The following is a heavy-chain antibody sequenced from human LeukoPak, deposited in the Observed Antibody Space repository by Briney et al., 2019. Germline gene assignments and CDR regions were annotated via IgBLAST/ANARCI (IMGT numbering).Heavy chain of an antibody. CDR3: ARVGADGSGFLFDY. CDR2: IYYTGST. V-gene: IGHV4-59*08. Sequence: SETLSLTCTVSGGSIVSYYWSWIRQPPGKGLEWIGYIYYTGSTNYNPSLKSRVTISVDTSKNQFSLKLSSVTAADTAVYYCARVGADGSGFLFDYWGQGTLVTVSS. J-gene: IGHJ4*02. CDR1: GGSIVSYY. D-gene: IGHD3-10*01.